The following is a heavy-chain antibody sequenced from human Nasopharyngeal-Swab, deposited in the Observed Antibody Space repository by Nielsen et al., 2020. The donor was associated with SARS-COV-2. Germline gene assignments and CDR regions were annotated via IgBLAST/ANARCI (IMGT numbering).Heavy chain of an antibody. CDR1: GFTFSSYS. Sequence: GESLKISCAASGFTFSSYSMNWVRQAPGKGLEWVSSISSSSSYIYYADSVKGRFTISRDNAKNSLYLQMNSLRAEDTAVYYCAKAGGYSSAVAFDIWGQGTMVTVSS. CDR3: AKAGGYSSAVAFDI. V-gene: IGHV3-21*01. D-gene: IGHD5-18*01. CDR2: ISSSSSYI. J-gene: IGHJ3*02.